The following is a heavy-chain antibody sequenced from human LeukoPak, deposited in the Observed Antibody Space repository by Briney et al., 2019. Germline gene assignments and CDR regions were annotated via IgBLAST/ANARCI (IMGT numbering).Heavy chain of an antibody. CDR3: ASSGTMVRGVIGDY. V-gene: IGHV1-2*02. D-gene: IGHD3-10*01. CDR2: INPNSGGT. CDR1: GYTFTGYY. J-gene: IGHJ4*02. Sequence: ASVRVSCKASGYTFTGYYMHWVRQAPGQGLEWMGWINPNSGGTNYAQKFQGRVTMTRDTSISTAYMELSRLRSDDTAVYYCASSGTMVRGVIGDYWGQGTLVTVSS.